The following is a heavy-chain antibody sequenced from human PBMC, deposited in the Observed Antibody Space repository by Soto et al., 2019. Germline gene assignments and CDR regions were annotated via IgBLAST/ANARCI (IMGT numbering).Heavy chain of an antibody. J-gene: IGHJ4*01. CDR3: AKHRFPNCYAPLDH. V-gene: IGHV4-39*01. CDR2: IYYSGST. Sequence: PGKGLEWIGSIYYSGSTYYNPSLKSRVTISVDTSKHQFSLNLNSVTAADTAFFFCAKHRFPNCYAPLDHWGNGTPVPVFS. D-gene: IGHD2-2*01.